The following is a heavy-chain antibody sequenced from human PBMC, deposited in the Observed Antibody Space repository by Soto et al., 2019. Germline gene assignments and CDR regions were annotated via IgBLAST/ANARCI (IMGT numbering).Heavy chain of an antibody. CDR3: ARVGQQLGLVDY. D-gene: IGHD6-13*01. V-gene: IGHV4-59*01. CDR2: IYYSGST. J-gene: IGHJ4*02. Sequence: RQQTGKGLEWIGYIYYSGSTNYNPSLKSRVTISVDTSKNQFSLKLSSVTAADTAVYYCARVGQQLGLVDYWGQGTLVTVSS.